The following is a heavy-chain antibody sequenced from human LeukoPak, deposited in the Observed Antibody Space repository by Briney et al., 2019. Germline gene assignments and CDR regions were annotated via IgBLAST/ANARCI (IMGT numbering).Heavy chain of an antibody. Sequence: PGGSLRLSCAASAFTFSSYSMNWVRQAPGKGLEWVSSISSSSSYIYYADSVKGRFTISRDNAKNSLYLQMNSLRAEDTAVYYCASRSGYSSDDGMDVWGKGTTITVSS. J-gene: IGHJ6*04. D-gene: IGHD6-19*01. V-gene: IGHV3-21*01. CDR1: AFTFSSYS. CDR2: ISSSSSYI. CDR3: ASRSGYSSDDGMDV.